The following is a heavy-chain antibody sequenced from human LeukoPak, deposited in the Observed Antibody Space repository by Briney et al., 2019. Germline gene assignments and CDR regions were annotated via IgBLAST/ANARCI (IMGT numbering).Heavy chain of an antibody. D-gene: IGHD6-19*01. CDR3: ARAIAVAGLLYYFDY. CDR2: INHSGST. CDR1: GGSFSGYY. Sequence: SETLSLTCAVYGGSFSGYYWSWIRQPPGKGLEWIGEINHSGSTNYNPSLKSRVTISVDTSRNQFSLKLSSVTAADTAVYYCARAIAVAGLLYYFDYWGQGTLVTVSS. V-gene: IGHV4-34*01. J-gene: IGHJ4*02.